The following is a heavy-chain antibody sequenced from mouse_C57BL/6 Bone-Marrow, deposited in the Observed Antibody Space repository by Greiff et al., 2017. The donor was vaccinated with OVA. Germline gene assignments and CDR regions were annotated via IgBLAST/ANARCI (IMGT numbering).Heavy chain of an antibody. D-gene: IGHD1-1*01. J-gene: IGHJ1*03. CDR3: ARDDYCWYFDV. Sequence: EVKLVESGGGLVQSGRSLRLSCATSGFTFSDFYMEWVRQAPGKGLEWIAASRNKANDYTTEYSASVKGRFIVSRDTAQSILYLQMNALRAENTAIYYGARDDYCWYFDVGGTGTAITVSS. V-gene: IGHV7-1*01. CDR2: SRNKANDYTT. CDR1: GFTFSDFY.